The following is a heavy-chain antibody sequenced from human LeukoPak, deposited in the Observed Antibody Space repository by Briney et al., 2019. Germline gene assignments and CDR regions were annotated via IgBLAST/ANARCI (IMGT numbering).Heavy chain of an antibody. V-gene: IGHV3-7*01. J-gene: IGHJ4*02. CDR3: ANPNYYDSSGYYSDNY. D-gene: IGHD3-22*01. Sequence: GGSLRLSCAASGFTFSSYWMSWVRQAPGKGLEWVANIKQDGSEKYYVDSVKGRFTISRDNSKNTLYLHMNSLRAEDTAMYYCANPNYYDSSGYYSDNYWGQGTLVTVSS. CDR2: IKQDGSEK. CDR1: GFTFSSYW.